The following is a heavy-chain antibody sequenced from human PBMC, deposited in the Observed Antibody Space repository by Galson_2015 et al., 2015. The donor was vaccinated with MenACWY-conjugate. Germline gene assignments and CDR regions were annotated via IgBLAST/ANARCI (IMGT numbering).Heavy chain of an antibody. D-gene: IGHD5-12*01. V-gene: IGHV4-34*01. CDR1: GGSFSGYY. CDR3: ARTTFIVATLNYYYGMDV. J-gene: IGHJ6*02. CDR2: INRSGST. Sequence: SETLSLTCAVYGGSFSGYYWSWIRQPPGKGLEWIGEINRSGSTNYNPSLKSRVTISVDTSKNQFSLKLSSVTAADTAVYYCARTTFIVATLNYYYGMDVWGQGTTVTVSS.